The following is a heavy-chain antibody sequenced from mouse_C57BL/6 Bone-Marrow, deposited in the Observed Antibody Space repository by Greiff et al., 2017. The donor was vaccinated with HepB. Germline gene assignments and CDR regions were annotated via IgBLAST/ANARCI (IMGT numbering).Heavy chain of an antibody. CDR1: GFTFSDYG. J-gene: IGHJ4*01. CDR2: ISSGSSTI. D-gene: IGHD1-1*01. CDR3: ARLLLRSYYAMDY. Sequence: EVQLVESGGGLVKPGGSLKLSCAASGFTFSDYGMHWVRQAPEKGLEWVAYISSGSSTIDYADTVKGRFTISRDNAKNTLFLQMTSLMSEDTAMYYCARLLLRSYYAMDYWGQGTSVTVSS. V-gene: IGHV5-17*01.